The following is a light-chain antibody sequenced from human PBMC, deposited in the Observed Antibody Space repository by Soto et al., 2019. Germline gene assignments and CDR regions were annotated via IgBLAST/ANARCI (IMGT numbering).Light chain of an antibody. J-gene: IGKJ2*01. CDR3: QQYGTSPTT. Sequence: EIVLTQSPGTLSLSPGERATLSCRASQSVSSNFLAWYQQKHGQAPRLLIYGASSRASGIPDRFSGSGSGTDFSLTISRLEAEDVAVYYCQQYGTSPTTFGQGTKLEFK. CDR2: GAS. CDR1: QSVSSNF. V-gene: IGKV3-20*01.